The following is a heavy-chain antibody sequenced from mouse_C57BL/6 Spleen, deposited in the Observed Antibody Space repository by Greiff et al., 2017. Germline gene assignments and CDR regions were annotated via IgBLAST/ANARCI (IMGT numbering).Heavy chain of an antibody. CDR1: GYTFTSYW. Sequence: EVQLQQSGTVLARPGASVKMSCKTSGYTFTSYWMHWVKQRPGQGLEWIGAIYPGNSDTSYNQKFKGKAKLTAVTSASTAYMELSSLTNEDSAVYYCTRDYYGSSYKNYWGQGTTLTVSS. V-gene: IGHV1-5*01. CDR2: IYPGNSDT. J-gene: IGHJ2*01. CDR3: TRDYYGSSYKNY. D-gene: IGHD1-1*01.